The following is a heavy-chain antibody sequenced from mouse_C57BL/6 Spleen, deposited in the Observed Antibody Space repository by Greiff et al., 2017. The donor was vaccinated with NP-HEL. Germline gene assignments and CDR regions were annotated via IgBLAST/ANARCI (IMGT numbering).Heavy chain of an antibody. CDR1: GFTFSSYA. CDR3: TRGSTMVTTYYFDY. D-gene: IGHD2-2*01. Sequence: DVMLVESGEGLVKPGGSLKLSCAASGFTFSSYAMSWVRQTPEKRLEWVAYISSGGDYIYYADTVKGRFTISRDNARNTLYLQMSSLKSEDTAMYYCTRGSTMVTTYYFDYWGQGTTLTVSS. V-gene: IGHV5-9-1*02. CDR2: ISSGGDYI. J-gene: IGHJ2*01.